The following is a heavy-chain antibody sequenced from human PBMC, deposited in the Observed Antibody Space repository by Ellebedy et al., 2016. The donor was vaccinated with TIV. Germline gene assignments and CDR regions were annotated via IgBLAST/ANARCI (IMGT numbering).Heavy chain of an antibody. CDR3: ANRQNYSFDY. Sequence: SGPTLVKPTQTLTLTCTFSGFSLNTGGVAVGWIRQPPGKALEWLAPIYGNDDKRYSPYLKSRLAITKDTPKNQVVLTITNVDPVDTATYYCANRQNYSFDYWGQGTLVTVSS. D-gene: IGHD1-7*01. CDR1: GFSLNTGGVA. V-gene: IGHV2-5*01. CDR2: IYGNDDK. J-gene: IGHJ4*02.